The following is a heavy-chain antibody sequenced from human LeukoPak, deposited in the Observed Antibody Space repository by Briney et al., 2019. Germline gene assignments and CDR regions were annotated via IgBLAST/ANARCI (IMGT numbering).Heavy chain of an antibody. CDR1: GGSFSGYY. V-gene: IGHV4-31*11. Sequence: PSETLSLTCAVYGGSFSGYYWSWIRQHPGKGLEWIGYIYYSGSTYYNPSLKSRVTISVDTSKNQFSLKLSSVTAADTAVYYCARSRIEVGDFDYWGQGTLVTVSS. D-gene: IGHD6-19*01. CDR2: IYYSGST. CDR3: ARSRIEVGDFDY. J-gene: IGHJ4*02.